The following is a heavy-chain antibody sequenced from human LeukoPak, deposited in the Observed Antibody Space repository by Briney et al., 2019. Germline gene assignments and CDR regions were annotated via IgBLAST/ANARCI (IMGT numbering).Heavy chain of an antibody. Sequence: ASVKGSCKASGYTFTGYYMHWVRQAPGQGLEWMGRINPNSGGTNYAQKFQGRVTMTRDTSISTAYMELSRLRSDDTAVYYCARMGFTRQQRYMDVWGKGTTVTVSS. J-gene: IGHJ6*03. CDR1: GYTFTGYY. CDR2: INPNSGGT. CDR3: ARMGFTRQQRYMDV. D-gene: IGHD6-13*01. V-gene: IGHV1-2*06.